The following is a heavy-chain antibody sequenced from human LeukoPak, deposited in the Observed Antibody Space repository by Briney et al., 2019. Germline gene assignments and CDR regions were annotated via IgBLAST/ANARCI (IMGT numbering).Heavy chain of an antibody. D-gene: IGHD2-15*01. CDR2: ISSSSYI. CDR3: ARAPHPYCSGGNCIYFDY. Sequence: GGSLRLSCAASGFTFSSYSMNWVRQAPGKGLEWVSSISSSSYIYYTDSVKGRFTLSRDNAKKSLYLQMNGLRAEDTAVYYCARAPHPYCSGGNCIYFDYWGQGTLVTVSS. J-gene: IGHJ4*02. CDR1: GFTFSSYS. V-gene: IGHV3-21*01.